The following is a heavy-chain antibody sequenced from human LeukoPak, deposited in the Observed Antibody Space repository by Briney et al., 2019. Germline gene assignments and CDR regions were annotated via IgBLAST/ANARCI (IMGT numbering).Heavy chain of an antibody. CDR3: AKVDLDQQLVFGAFDI. V-gene: IGHV3-30*18. D-gene: IGHD6-13*01. Sequence: GGSLRLSCAASGFTFSSYGMHWVRQAPGKGLEWVAVISYDGSNKYYADSVKDRFTISRDNSKNTLYLQMNSLRAEDTAVYYCAKVDLDQQLVFGAFDIWGQGTMVTVSS. CDR2: ISYDGSNK. CDR1: GFTFSSYG. J-gene: IGHJ3*02.